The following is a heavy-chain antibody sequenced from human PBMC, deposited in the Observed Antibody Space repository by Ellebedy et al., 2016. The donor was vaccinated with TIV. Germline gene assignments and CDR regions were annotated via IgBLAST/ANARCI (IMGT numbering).Heavy chain of an antibody. CDR1: GFXXRSYW. V-gene: IGHV3-74*01. D-gene: IGHD3-10*01. CDR3: VRVFYGSGSSLQQ. CDR2: ITSDGRDA. Sequence: PGGSLRLSCVGSGFXXRSYWXHWVPXAPGKVXEWVSRITSDGRDATHADPVKGRFTISRDNTKNTLYLQMNSLRTEDTALYYCVRVFYGSGSSLQQWGPGTLVSVSS. J-gene: IGHJ1*01.